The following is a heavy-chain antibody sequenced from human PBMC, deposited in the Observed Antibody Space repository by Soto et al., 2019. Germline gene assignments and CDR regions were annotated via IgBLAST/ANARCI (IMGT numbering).Heavy chain of an antibody. Sequence: SETLSLTCTVSGGSISSYYWSWIRQPPGKGLEWIGYIYYSGSTNYNPSLKSRVTISVDTSKNQFSLKLSSVTAADTAVYYCARGRMWYSSGRIFDYWGQGTLVTVS. D-gene: IGHD6-19*01. CDR1: GGSISSYY. V-gene: IGHV4-59*01. J-gene: IGHJ4*02. CDR3: ARGRMWYSSGRIFDY. CDR2: IYYSGST.